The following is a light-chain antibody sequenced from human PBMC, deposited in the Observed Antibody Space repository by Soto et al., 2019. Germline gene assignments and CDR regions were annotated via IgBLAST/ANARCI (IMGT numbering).Light chain of an antibody. CDR1: QSISDT. Sequence: EIVMTQSPATLSVSPGGRATLSCRASQSISDTLAWYQQKPGQAPRLLIHGASTRAPGFPARFSGSGSGTDFTPTVSSLQSEDFAVYYCQQYDHWPWTFGQGTKVEIK. CDR3: QQYDHWPWT. CDR2: GAS. V-gene: IGKV3-15*01. J-gene: IGKJ1*01.